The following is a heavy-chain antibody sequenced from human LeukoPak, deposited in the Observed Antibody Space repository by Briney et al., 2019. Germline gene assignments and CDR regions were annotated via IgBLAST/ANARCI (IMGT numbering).Heavy chain of an antibody. D-gene: IGHD5-24*01. J-gene: IGHJ4*02. CDR3: ARGRDGYKVGNL. Sequence: PSETLSLTCTVSGGSISYNYCWTWLRQPPGKGPEWIGTIYNSDYTYDYPSLPFRVTIFMDTSKNQFSLTVPSVTAADTADYYCARGRDGYKVGNLWGQGALVTVSS. V-gene: IGHV4-39*07. CDR1: GGSISYNYC. CDR2: IYNSDYT.